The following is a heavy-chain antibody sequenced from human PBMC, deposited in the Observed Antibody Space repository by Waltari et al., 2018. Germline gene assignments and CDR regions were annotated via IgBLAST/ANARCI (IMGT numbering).Heavy chain of an antibody. CDR1: GYTFTSYD. J-gene: IGHJ4*02. CDR2: MNPNSGNT. CDR3: ARDSQLGGFDY. V-gene: IGHV1-8*02. Sequence: QVQLVQSGAEVKKPGASVKVSCKASGYTFTSYDINWVRQATGQGLEWMGWMNPNSGNTGYAQKFQGRVTMTTDTSTSTAYMELRSLRSDDTAVYYCARDSQLGGFDYWGQGTLVTVSS. D-gene: IGHD3-16*01.